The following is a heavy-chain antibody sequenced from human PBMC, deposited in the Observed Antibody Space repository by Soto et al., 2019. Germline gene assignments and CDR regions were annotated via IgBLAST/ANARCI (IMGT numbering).Heavy chain of an antibody. Sequence: QVQLVQSGGEVKRPGASVKVSCKASGYMFSNYAISWVRQTPGQGLEWMGWINVYNGNTKYAQKFQCXVTMATDTSTNTAYLDLRSLRSDDTAVYFCARDLSSGWFDYWGQGTLVIVSS. CDR2: INVYNGNT. CDR1: GYMFSNYA. CDR3: ARDLSSGWFDY. J-gene: IGHJ4*02. V-gene: IGHV1-18*01. D-gene: IGHD6-19*01.